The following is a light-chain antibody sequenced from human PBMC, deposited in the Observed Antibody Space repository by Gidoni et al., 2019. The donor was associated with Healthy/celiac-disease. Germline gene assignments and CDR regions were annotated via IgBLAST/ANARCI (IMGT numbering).Light chain of an antibody. Sequence: YELTQPPPVSVSPGQTASITCSGDKLGDKYACWYQQKPGQSPVLVIYQGSKRPSGIPERVSGSNSGNTATLTISGTQAMDEADYYCQAWDSSTAVFGTGTKVTVL. CDR3: QAWDSSTAV. V-gene: IGLV3-1*01. CDR1: KLGDKY. CDR2: QGS. J-gene: IGLJ1*01.